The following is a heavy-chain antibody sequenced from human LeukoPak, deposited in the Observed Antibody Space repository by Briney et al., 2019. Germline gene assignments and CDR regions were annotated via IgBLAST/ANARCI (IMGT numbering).Heavy chain of an antibody. J-gene: IGHJ4*02. CDR1: GFTFSSYS. D-gene: IGHD4-17*01. Sequence: RGSLRLSCAASGFTFSSYSVNWVRQAPGKWLEWVSYISSSNSPIYYADSVKCRFTISRDNAKNSVYLQMNSLRVEDTAVYYGARGDYGEPWGEGTLVTASS. V-gene: IGHV3-48*04. CDR3: ARGDYGEP. CDR2: ISSSNSPI.